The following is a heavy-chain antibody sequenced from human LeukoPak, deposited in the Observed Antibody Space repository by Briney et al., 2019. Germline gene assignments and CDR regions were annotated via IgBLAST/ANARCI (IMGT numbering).Heavy chain of an antibody. J-gene: IGHJ4*02. Sequence: ASVKVSCKSSGYTFTTYGITWVRQAPGQGLEWMGWISTYNGNTNYAQKLQGRVTMTTDTSTSTAYMELRSLRSDETAMYYCARDRMDTGTYFDYWGQGTLVTVSS. CDR2: ISTYNGNT. CDR3: ARDRMDTGTYFDY. V-gene: IGHV1-18*01. D-gene: IGHD5-18*01. CDR1: GYTFTTYG.